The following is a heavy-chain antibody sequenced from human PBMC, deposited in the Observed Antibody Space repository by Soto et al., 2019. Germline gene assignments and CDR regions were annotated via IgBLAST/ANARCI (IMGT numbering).Heavy chain of an antibody. CDR3: ARDHCSSTSCYRRGRHYYGMDV. CDR1: GGTFSSYA. J-gene: IGHJ6*02. V-gene: IGHV1-69*13. D-gene: IGHD2-2*02. CDR2: IIPIFGTA. Sequence: GASVKVSCKASGGTFSSYAISWVRQAPGQGLEWMGGIIPIFGTANYAQKFQGRVTITADESTSTAYMELSSLRSEDTAVYYCARDHCSSTSCYRRGRHYYGMDVWGQGTTVTVSS.